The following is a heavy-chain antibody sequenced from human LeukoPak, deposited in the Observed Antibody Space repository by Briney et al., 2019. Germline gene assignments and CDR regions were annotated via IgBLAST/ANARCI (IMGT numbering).Heavy chain of an antibody. D-gene: IGHD2-2*01. CDR2: IWYDGSNK. Sequence: PGRSLRLSCAASGFTFSSYGMHWVRQAPGKGLEWVAVIWYDGSNKYYADSVKGRFTISRDSSKNTLYLQMNSLRAEDTAVYYCARAWCSSTSCYEIDYWGQGTLVTVSS. CDR3: ARAWCSSTSCYEIDY. CDR1: GFTFSSYG. V-gene: IGHV3-33*01. J-gene: IGHJ4*02.